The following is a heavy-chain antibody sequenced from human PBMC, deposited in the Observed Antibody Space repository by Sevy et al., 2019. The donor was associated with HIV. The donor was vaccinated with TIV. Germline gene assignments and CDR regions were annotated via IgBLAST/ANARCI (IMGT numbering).Heavy chain of an antibody. D-gene: IGHD6-19*01. CDR3: ARAGERYSSGWYAHGNYYYGMDV. J-gene: IGHJ6*02. CDR1: GYTFTSYA. V-gene: IGHV7-4-1*02. CDR2: INTNTGNP. Sequence: ASVKVSCKASGYTFTSYAMNWVRQAPGQGLEWMGWINTNTGNPTYAQGFTGRFVFSLDTFVSTAYLQISSLKAEDTAEYYCARAGERYSSGWYAHGNYYYGMDVWGQGTTVTVSS.